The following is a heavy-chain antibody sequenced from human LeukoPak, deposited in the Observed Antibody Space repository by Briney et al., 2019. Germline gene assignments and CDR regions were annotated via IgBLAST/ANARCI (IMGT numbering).Heavy chain of an antibody. J-gene: IGHJ5*02. CDR1: GYTLTELS. CDR2: FDPEDGET. V-gene: IGHV1-24*01. Sequence: AASVKVSCKVSGYTLTELSMHWVRQAPGKELEWMGGFDPEDGETIYAQKFQGRVTMTEDTSTDTAYMELSSLRSEDTAVYYCATSSVDTAMAETRFDPWGQGTLVTVSS. D-gene: IGHD5-18*01. CDR3: ATSSVDTAMAETRFDP.